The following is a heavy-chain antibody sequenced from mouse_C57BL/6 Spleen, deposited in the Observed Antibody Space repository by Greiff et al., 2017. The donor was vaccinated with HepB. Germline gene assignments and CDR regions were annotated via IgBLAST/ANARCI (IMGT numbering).Heavy chain of an antibody. Sequence: QVQLQQPGAELVRPGSSVKLSCKASGYTFTSYWMHWVKQRPIQGLEWIGNIDPSDSETHYNQKFKDKATLTVDKSSSTAYMQLSSLTSEDSVVYYCARRGITYYFDYWGQGTTLTVSS. CDR1: GYTFTSYW. V-gene: IGHV1-52*01. J-gene: IGHJ2*01. CDR2: IDPSDSET. CDR3: ARRGITYYFDY. D-gene: IGHD1-1*01.